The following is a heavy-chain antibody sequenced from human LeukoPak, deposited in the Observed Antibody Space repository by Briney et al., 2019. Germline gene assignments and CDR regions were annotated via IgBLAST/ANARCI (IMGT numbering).Heavy chain of an antibody. D-gene: IGHD1-1*01. V-gene: IGHV3-30-3*01. Sequence: GGSLRLSCAASVFTFSSYAMHWVRQAPGKGLEWVAVISYDGSNKYYADSVKGRFTISRDNSKNTLYLQMNSLRAEDTAVYYCARDTAGSTTGTTLAYWGQGTLVTVSS. J-gene: IGHJ4*02. CDR2: ISYDGSNK. CDR1: VFTFSSYA. CDR3: ARDTAGSTTGTTLAY.